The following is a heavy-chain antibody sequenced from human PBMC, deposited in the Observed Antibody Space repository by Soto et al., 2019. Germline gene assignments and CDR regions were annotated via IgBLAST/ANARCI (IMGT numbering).Heavy chain of an antibody. V-gene: IGHV1-69*13. Sequence: SVKVSCKASGGTFSSYAISWVRQAPGQGLEWMGGIIPIFGTANYAQKFQGRVTITADESTSTAYMELSSLRSEDTAGYYCARALPTYYYDWTRAFDIGGEGTMVTVSS. J-gene: IGHJ3*02. D-gene: IGHD3-22*01. CDR1: GGTFSSYA. CDR2: IIPIFGTA. CDR3: ARALPTYYYDWTRAFDI.